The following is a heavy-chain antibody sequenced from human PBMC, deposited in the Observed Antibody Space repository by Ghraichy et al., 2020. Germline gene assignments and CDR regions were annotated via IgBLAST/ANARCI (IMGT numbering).Heavy chain of an antibody. CDR3: ARQSSSGYYYVDY. CDR2: IYYSGST. V-gene: IGHV4-59*08. CDR1: GGSISSYY. Sequence: SETLSLTCTVSGGSISSYYWSWIRQPPGKGLEWIGYIYYSGSTNYNPSLKSRVTISVDTSKNQFSLKLSSVTAADTAVYYCARQSSSGYYYVDYWGQGTLVTVSS. D-gene: IGHD3-22*01. J-gene: IGHJ4*02.